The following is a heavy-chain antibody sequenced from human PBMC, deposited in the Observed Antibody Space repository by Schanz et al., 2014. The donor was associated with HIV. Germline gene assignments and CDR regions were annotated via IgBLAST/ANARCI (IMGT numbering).Heavy chain of an antibody. J-gene: IGHJ3*02. CDR2: IWNDGTSK. Sequence: QVHLVESGGGVVQPGTSLRLSCAASGFTFSNYAIHWVRQAPGKGLEGVTLIWNDGTSKYYADSVKGRFTISRDNSQNTMYLQMNRLRAEDTAVYYCARKGDAFDIWGQGTKVTVSS. CDR1: GFTFSNYA. V-gene: IGHV3-33*01. CDR3: ARKGDAFDI.